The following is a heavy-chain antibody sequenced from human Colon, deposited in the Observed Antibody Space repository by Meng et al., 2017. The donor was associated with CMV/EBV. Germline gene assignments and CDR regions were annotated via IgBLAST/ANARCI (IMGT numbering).Heavy chain of an antibody. V-gene: IGHV1-2*02. J-gene: IGHJ4*02. D-gene: IGHD1-14*01. CDR1: GYTFTGYK. Sequence: ASVKVSCKASGYTFTGYKIHWVRQAPGQGLEWMGWINPNMGGTTYAQKFQGRVTVTRETSISTAYMELNSLRSDDTAVYYCARAGDYYFDFWGQGTLVTVSS. CDR2: INPNMGGT. CDR3: ARAGDYYFDF.